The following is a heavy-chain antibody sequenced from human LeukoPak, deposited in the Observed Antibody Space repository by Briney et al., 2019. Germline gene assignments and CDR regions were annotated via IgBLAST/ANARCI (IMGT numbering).Heavy chain of an antibody. V-gene: IGHV3-23*01. Sequence: GGSLRLSCAASGFTFSSYAMSWVRQAPGKGLEWFSAISGSGGSTYYADSVKGRFTISRDTSNNTLYLQMNSLRAEDTAVYYCAKDGVGDGSSPNWFDPWGQGTLVTVSS. CDR2: ISGSGGST. J-gene: IGHJ5*02. CDR1: GFTFSSYA. D-gene: IGHD5-24*01. CDR3: AKDGVGDGSSPNWFDP.